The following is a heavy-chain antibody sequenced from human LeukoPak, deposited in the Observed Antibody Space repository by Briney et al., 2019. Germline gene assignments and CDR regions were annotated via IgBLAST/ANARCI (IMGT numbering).Heavy chain of an antibody. CDR1: GFTFSSYA. CDR3: ARGFDY. CDR2: ISYDGSNK. Sequence: GRSLRLSCAASGFTFSSYAMHWVRQAPGKGLEWVAVISYDGSNKYYADSVKGRFTISRDNSKNTLYLQMDSLRAEDTAVYYCARGFDYWGQGTLVTVSS. V-gene: IGHV3-30*04. J-gene: IGHJ4*02.